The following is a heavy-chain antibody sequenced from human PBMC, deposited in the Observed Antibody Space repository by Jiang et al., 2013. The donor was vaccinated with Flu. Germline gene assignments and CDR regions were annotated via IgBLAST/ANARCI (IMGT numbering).Heavy chain of an antibody. Sequence: TFTSYYMHWVRQAPGQGLEWMGIINPSGGSTSYAQKFQGRVTMTRDTSTSTVYMELSSLRSEDTAVYYCARVTAGYYDYWGQGTLVTVSS. D-gene: IGHD3-22*01. CDR3: ARVTAGYYDY. CDR2: INPSGGST. CDR1: TFTSYY. J-gene: IGHJ4*02. V-gene: IGHV1-46*01.